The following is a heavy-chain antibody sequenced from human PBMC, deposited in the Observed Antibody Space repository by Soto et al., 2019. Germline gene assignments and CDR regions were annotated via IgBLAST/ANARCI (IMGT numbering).Heavy chain of an antibody. V-gene: IGHV1-2*02. CDR3: ARGDYGTGGYPFPYFDY. CDR1: GYSFNGYY. CDR2: INPDSGAT. J-gene: IGHJ4*02. D-gene: IGHD2-8*02. Sequence: HEHLVQSGAEVKRPGASLKVSCNASGYSFNGYYIHWVRQAPGQGLEWMGWINPDSGATNYAQNCQVRVTLTSDTSISTASMDMTSLTSDDTAVYYCARGDYGTGGYPFPYFDYWGQGTLVIVSS.